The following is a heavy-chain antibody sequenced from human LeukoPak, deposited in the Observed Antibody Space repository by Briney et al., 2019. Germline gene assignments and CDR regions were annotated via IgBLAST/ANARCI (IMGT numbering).Heavy chain of an antibody. CDR3: TRMVWRSRPFDY. V-gene: IGHV3-7*01. CDR2: IKQDGSEK. J-gene: IGHJ4*02. D-gene: IGHD2-2*01. Sequence: GGSLRLSCAGSGFAFSRYSMNWVRQAPGKGLEWVANIKQDGSEKYYVDSVKGRFTISRDNAKNSLYLQMNSLRAEDTAVYYCTRMVWRSRPFDYWGQGTLVTVSS. CDR1: GFAFSRYS.